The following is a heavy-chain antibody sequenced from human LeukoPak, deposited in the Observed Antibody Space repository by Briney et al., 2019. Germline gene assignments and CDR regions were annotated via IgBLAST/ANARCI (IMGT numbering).Heavy chain of an antibody. D-gene: IGHD2-2*01. CDR1: GFTFSSAW. V-gene: IGHV3-15*01. J-gene: IGHJ4*02. Sequence: GGSLRLSCAASGFTFSSAWMSWVRQAPGKGLEWVGRIKSKTDGGTTDYAAPVKGRFTISRDDSKNTLYLQMNSLKTEDTAVYYCTTAPAVLEEVDYWGQGTLVTVSS. CDR2: IKSKTDGGTT. CDR3: TTAPAVLEEVDY.